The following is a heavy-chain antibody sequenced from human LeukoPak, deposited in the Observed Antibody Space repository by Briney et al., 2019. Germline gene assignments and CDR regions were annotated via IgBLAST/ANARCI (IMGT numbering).Heavy chain of an antibody. CDR3: ARGKSSGWGPYFDY. CDR1: GGSFSVYY. Sequence: SETLSLTCAVYGGSFSVYYWSWIRQPPGRGREWIGEINHSGSTNYNPSLKSRVTISVDTSKNQFSLKLSSVTAADTAVHYCARGKSSGWGPYFDYWGQGTLVTVSS. CDR2: INHSGST. J-gene: IGHJ4*02. V-gene: IGHV4-34*01. D-gene: IGHD6-19*01.